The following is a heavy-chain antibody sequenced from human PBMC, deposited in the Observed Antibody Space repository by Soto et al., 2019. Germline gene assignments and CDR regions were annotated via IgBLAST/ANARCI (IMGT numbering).Heavy chain of an antibody. Sequence: SETLSLTCTVSGGSISSYYWSWIRQPPGKGLEWIGYIYYSGSTNYNPSLKSRVTISVDTSKNQFSLKLSSVTAADTAMYYCARRYGSCFHYWGQGTLVTVSS. CDR3: ARRYGSCFHY. V-gene: IGHV4-59*08. CDR1: GGSISSYY. D-gene: IGHD5-18*01. CDR2: IYYSGST. J-gene: IGHJ4*02.